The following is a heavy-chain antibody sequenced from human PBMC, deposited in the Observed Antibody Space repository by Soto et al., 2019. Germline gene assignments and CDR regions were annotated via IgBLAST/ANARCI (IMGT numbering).Heavy chain of an antibody. J-gene: IGHJ4*02. CDR3: ARSIAAAVDFDY. CDR2: ITSSSSPI. Sequence: PGGSLRLSCAASGFTFSSYSMSWVRQAPGKGLEWVSYITSSSSPIYYADSVRGRFTISRDNAKNSLYLQMNSLRAEDTAVYYCARSIAAAVDFDYWGQGTLVTVSS. V-gene: IGHV3-48*01. CDR1: GFTFSSYS. D-gene: IGHD6-13*01.